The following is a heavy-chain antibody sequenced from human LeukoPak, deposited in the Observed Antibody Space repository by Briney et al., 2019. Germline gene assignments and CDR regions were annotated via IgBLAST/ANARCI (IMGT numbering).Heavy chain of an antibody. CDR1: GYTFTSYY. CDR3: ARDKDDILTGYSLNYYYYYGMDV. V-gene: IGHV1-46*01. J-gene: IGHJ6*02. Sequence: ASVKVSCKASGYTFTSYYMHWARQAPGQGLEWMGIINPSGGSTSYAQKFQGRVTMTRDTSTSTVYMELSSLRSEDTAVYYCARDKDDILTGYSLNYYYYYGMDVWGQGTTVTVSS. D-gene: IGHD3-9*01. CDR2: INPSGGST.